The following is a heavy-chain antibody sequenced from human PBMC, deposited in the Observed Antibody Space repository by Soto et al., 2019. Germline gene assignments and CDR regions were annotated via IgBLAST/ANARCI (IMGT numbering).Heavy chain of an antibody. V-gene: IGHV2-5*02. J-gene: IGHJ5*02. Sequence: QITLKESGPTLVKPTQTLTLTCTFSGFSLSTSGVGVGWIRQPPGTALEWLALIYWDGDKRYSPSLKSRLTITKDTSNNQVVLTMTNMDPVDTATYYFAHLLYHDLWSGYSGWFAPCGQGTLVTVSS. CDR3: AHLLYHDLWSGYSGWFAP. CDR1: GFSLSTSGVG. CDR2: IYWDGDK. D-gene: IGHD3-3*01.